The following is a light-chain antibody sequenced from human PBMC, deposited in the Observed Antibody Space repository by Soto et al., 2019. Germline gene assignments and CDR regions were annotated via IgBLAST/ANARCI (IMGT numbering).Light chain of an antibody. J-gene: IGLJ1*01. Sequence: QSVLTQPRSVSGPPVQSVTISCTGTSSDVDDYNYVSWFQQNPGKAPKLMIYDVSERPSGVPDRFSGSKSGNTASLTISGLQAEDEADYYGCSYGGXFYVVGNGTKV. CDR3: CSYGGXFYV. CDR1: SSDVDDYNY. V-gene: IGLV2-11*01. CDR2: DVS.